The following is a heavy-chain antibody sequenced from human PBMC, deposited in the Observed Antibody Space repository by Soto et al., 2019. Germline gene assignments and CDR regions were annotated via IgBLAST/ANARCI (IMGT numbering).Heavy chain of an antibody. CDR1: GGSISSSSYY. Sequence: PSETMSLTCTVSGGSISSSSYYWGWIRQPPGKGLEWIGSMYYSGSTYYNPSLKSRVTISVDTSKNQFSLKLSSVTAADTAVYYCASSGWWCFDYWGQGTLVTVS. D-gene: IGHD6-19*01. CDR2: MYYSGST. J-gene: IGHJ4*02. CDR3: ASSGWWCFDY. V-gene: IGHV4-39*01.